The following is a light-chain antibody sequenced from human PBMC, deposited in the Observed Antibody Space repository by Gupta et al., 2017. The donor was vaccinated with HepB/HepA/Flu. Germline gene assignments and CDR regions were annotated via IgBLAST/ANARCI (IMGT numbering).Light chain of an antibody. CDR2: STN. J-gene: IGLJ3*02. CDR1: SGSVSTSYY. V-gene: IGLV8-61*01. CDR3: VLYMGSGIWV. Sequence: SFSVSPGGTVTLTCGLSSGSVSTSYYPSWYQQTPGQAPRTLNYSTNTRSSGVPDRFSGSILGNKAALTITGAQADDESDYYCVLYMGSGIWVFGGGTKLTVL.